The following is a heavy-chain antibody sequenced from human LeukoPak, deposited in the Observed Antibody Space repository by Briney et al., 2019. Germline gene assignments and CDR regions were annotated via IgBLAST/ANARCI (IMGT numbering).Heavy chain of an antibody. V-gene: IGHV3-74*01. Sequence: GGSLRLSCAASGFTFSKYWMHWVRHAPGKGLVWVSRLNSDGTNTRYADSVEGRFTISRDNAKNTLYLQMNSLRAEDTAVYYCAADRDFKIDYWGQGILVTVSS. CDR2: LNSDGTNT. D-gene: IGHD3-3*01. J-gene: IGHJ4*02. CDR3: AADRDFKIDY. CDR1: GFTFSKYW.